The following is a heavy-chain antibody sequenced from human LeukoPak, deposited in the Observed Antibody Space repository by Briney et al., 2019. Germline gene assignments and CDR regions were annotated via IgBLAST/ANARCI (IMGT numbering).Heavy chain of an antibody. V-gene: IGHV4-59*01. CDR1: GFTFSSYA. D-gene: IGHD3-10*01. J-gene: IGHJ4*02. CDR3: ARTYYYGSGSYSLFDY. CDR2: IYYSGST. Sequence: KAGGSLRLSCAASGFTFSSYAMSWIRQPPGKGLEWIGYIYYSGSTNYNPSLKSRVTISVDTSKNQFSLKLSSVTAADTAVYYCARTYYYGSGSYSLFDYWGQGTLVTVSS.